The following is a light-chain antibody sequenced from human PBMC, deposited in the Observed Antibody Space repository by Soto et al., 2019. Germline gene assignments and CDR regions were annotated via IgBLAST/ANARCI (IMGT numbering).Light chain of an antibody. J-gene: IGLJ1*01. CDR2: DGS. V-gene: IGLV3-21*02. CDR3: QVWDPLSDHYV. CDR1: KIESKS. Sequence: SYELTQPPSVSVAPGQTASITCAGNKIESKSVHWYQQKAGQAPILVVFDGSDRPSGIPERFSGSNSVNTATLTISRVEAGDEADYYCQVWDPLSDHYVFASGTKVTVL.